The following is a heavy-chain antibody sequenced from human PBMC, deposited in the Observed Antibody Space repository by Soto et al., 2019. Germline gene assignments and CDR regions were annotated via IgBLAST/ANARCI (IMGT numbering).Heavy chain of an antibody. CDR3: ARGRRTSSPSYYYGMDV. CDR1: GFTFSSYG. Sequence: SLRLSCAASGFTFSSYGMHWVRQAPGKGLEWVAVIWYDGSNKYYADSVKGRFTISRDNSKNTLYLQMNSLRAEDTAVYYCARGRRTSSPSYYYGMDVWGQGTTVTVSS. V-gene: IGHV3-33*01. J-gene: IGHJ6*02. CDR2: IWYDGSNK.